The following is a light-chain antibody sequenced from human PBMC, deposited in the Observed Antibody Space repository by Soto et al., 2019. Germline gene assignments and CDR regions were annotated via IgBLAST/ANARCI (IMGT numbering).Light chain of an antibody. CDR3: QQYVSSPWA. V-gene: IGKV3-20*01. CDR1: QSVTNSF. Sequence: EIVLVQSHGTLSLSPGERATLSCRASQSVTNSFLAWYQQKPGQAHRLLIYGASRRATGIPDRFTGSGSGTDFTLTISRLEPEEFAVYYCQQYVSSPWAVGQGTKVDIK. J-gene: IGKJ1*01. CDR2: GAS.